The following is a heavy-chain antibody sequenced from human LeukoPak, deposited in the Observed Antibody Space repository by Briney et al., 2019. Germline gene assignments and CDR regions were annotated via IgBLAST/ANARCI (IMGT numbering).Heavy chain of an antibody. J-gene: IGHJ4*02. CDR1: GFTFSSYS. Sequence: GSLRLSCAASGFTFSSYSMNWFRQAPGKGLEWIGSIYYSGSTYYNPSLKSRVTISVDTSKNQFSLKLSSVTAADTAVYYCARQGVGDYVWGSYRFDYWGQGTLVTVSS. V-gene: IGHV4-39*01. D-gene: IGHD3-16*02. CDR3: ARQGVGDYVWGSYRFDY. CDR2: IYYSGST.